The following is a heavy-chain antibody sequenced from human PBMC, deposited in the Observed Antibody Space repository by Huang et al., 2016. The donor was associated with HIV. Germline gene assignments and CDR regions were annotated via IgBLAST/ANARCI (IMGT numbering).Heavy chain of an antibody. V-gene: IGHV1-8*02. D-gene: IGHD4-17*01. Sequence: QVHLVQSGAEVKKPGASVKVSCKASGYTFTNYDINWVRQAPGRGLAWRGWRNPNTCNTGFAQSFQGRVTMTRKTSITTAYMELTSLTSEDTAVYYCARSAYGDLDYWGLGTLVIVSS. CDR3: ARSAYGDLDY. CDR2: RNPNTCNT. CDR1: GYTFTNYD. J-gene: IGHJ4*02.